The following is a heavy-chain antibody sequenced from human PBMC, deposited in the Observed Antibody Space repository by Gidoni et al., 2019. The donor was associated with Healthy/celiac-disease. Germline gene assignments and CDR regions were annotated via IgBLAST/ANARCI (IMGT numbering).Heavy chain of an antibody. CDR2: ISSSSSYI. D-gene: IGHD3-3*01. CDR1: GFPSSTFT. J-gene: IGHJ6*02. CDR3: ARDRRTIFGVVSYYYYGMDV. V-gene: IGHV3-21*01. Sequence: EVQLVESGGGLVKPGGSLSLSCAASGFPSSTFTITWVRQAPGKGLEWVSSISSSSSYIYYADSVKGRFTISRDNAKNSLYLQMNSLRAEDTAVYYCARDRRTIFGVVSYYYYGMDVWGQGTTVTVSS.